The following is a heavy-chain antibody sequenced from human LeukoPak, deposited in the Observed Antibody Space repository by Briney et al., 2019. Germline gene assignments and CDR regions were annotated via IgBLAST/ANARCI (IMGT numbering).Heavy chain of an antibody. J-gene: IGHJ4*02. D-gene: IGHD3-22*01. Sequence: GGSLRLSCAASGFTFSSYAMSWVRQAPGKGLEWVSAISGSGGSTYYADSVKGRFAISRDNSKNTLYLQMNSLRAEDTAVYYCAKAAIDSSGYYLGFFDYWGQGTLVTVSS. CDR3: AKAAIDSSGYYLGFFDY. CDR2: ISGSGGST. V-gene: IGHV3-23*01. CDR1: GFTFSSYA.